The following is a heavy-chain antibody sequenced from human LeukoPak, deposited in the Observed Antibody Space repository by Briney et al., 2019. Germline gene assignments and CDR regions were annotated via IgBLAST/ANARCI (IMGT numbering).Heavy chain of an antibody. V-gene: IGHV4-34*01. CDR3: ARGHGGNSIY. D-gene: IGHD4-23*01. J-gene: IGHJ4*02. CDR1: GFTFSSYS. Sequence: GSLRLSCAASGFTFSSYSMNWIRQPPGKGLEWIGEINHSGSTNYNPSLKSRVTISVDTSKNQFSLKLSSVTAADTAVYYCARGHGGNSIYWGQGTLVTVSS. CDR2: INHSGST.